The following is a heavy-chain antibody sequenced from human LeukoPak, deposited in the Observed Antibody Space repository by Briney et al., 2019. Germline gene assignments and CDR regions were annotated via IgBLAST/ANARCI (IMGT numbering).Heavy chain of an antibody. V-gene: IGHV3-48*03. J-gene: IGHJ4*02. D-gene: IGHD3-10*01. CDR2: ISSSGSTI. CDR1: GFTFSSYE. Sequence: GGSLRLSRAASGFTFSSYEMNWVRQAPGKGLEWVSYISSSGSTIYYADSVEGRFTISRDNAKNSLYLQMNSLRAEDTAVYYCARTHQSQNYYGSGSYARYFDYWGQGTLVTVSS. CDR3: ARTHQSQNYYGSGSYARYFDY.